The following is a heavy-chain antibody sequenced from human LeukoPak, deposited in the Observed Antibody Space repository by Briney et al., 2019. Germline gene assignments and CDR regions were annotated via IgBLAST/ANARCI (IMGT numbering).Heavy chain of an antibody. CDR2: TYYRSKWSF. Sequence: SPTLSLTCAISADSLFTNNVAWNWLRQSPSRGLEWLGRTYYRSKWSFDYAVSVKSRITINADTSKNQFSLQLNSVTPEDTAVYYCARGKYTSFDNWGQGTLVTVSS. CDR3: ARGKYTSFDN. D-gene: IGHD6-6*01. J-gene: IGHJ4*02. CDR1: ADSLFTNNVA. V-gene: IGHV6-1*01.